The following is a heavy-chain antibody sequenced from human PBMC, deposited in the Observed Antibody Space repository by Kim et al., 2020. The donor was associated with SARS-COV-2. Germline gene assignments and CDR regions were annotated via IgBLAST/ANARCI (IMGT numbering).Heavy chain of an antibody. CDR1: GFTFSSYS. J-gene: IGHJ6*02. Sequence: GGSLRLSCAASGFTFSSYSMNWVRQAPGKGLEWVSYISSSSSTIYYADSVKGRFTITRDNAKNLLYLQMNSLRDEDTAVYYCALLERNYYYYGMDVWGQGTTVTVSS. D-gene: IGHD1-1*01. V-gene: IGHV3-48*02. CDR3: ALLERNYYYYGMDV. CDR2: ISSSSSTI.